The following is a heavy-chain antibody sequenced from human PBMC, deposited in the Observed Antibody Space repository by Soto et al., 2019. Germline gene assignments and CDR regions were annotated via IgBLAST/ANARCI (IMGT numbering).Heavy chain of an antibody. Sequence: SETLSLTCAVYGGSFSGYYWSWIRQPPGKGLEWIGEINHSGSTNYNPSLKSRVTISVDTSKNQFSLKLSSVTAADTAVYYCARGVWFDPWGQGTLVTVSS. J-gene: IGHJ5*02. CDR3: ARGVWFDP. V-gene: IGHV4-34*01. CDR1: GGSFSGYY. CDR2: INHSGST.